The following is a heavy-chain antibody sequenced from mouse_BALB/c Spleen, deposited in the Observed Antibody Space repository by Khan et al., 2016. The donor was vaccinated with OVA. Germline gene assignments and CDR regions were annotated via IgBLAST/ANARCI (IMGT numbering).Heavy chain of an antibody. CDR2: ISGDSSTI. Sequence: EVELVESGGGLVQPGGSRKLSCTASGFTFSSYGMHWVRQAPEKGLEWVAYISGDSSTIYYADSVKGRFTFSRDNPQKTLFLQMTSLMSEDTASYYCATSYCYEYYFDYWGPGTTLTVSS. V-gene: IGHV5-17*02. CDR3: ATSYCYEYYFDY. D-gene: IGHD1-1*01. J-gene: IGHJ2*01. CDR1: GFTFSSYG.